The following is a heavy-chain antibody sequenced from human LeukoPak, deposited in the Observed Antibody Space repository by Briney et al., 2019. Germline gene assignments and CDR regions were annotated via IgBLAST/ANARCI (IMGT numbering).Heavy chain of an antibody. CDR2: ISMSGART. J-gene: IGHJ4*02. CDR1: GFTFRSYA. Sequence: GGSLRLSCAASGFTFRSYAMTWVRQAPGKGLEWVSTISMSGARTYYADSVKGRFTISRDNSRNMLYLQMNSLRPDDTAVYYCAKDLSAGHFDYWGQGSLVTVSS. CDR3: AKDLSAGHFDY. D-gene: IGHD6-13*01. V-gene: IGHV3-23*01.